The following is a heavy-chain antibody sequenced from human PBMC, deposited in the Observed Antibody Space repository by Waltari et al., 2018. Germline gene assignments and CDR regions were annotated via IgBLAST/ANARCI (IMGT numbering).Heavy chain of an antibody. D-gene: IGHD3-10*01. J-gene: IGHJ4*02. Sequence: QVQLQESGPGLVKPSETLSLTRAVSNFYISNGYYWGWIRQPPGKGLEWIGSMYYRGTTYYNPSLKGRVTISVDTSKNNLFLNLNSVTAADTAVYYCARDVEGDGVLYGSPRRFDYWGQGILVTVSS. CDR2: MYYRGTT. CDR1: NFYISNGYY. CDR3: ARDVEGDGVLYGSPRRFDY. V-gene: IGHV4-38-2*02.